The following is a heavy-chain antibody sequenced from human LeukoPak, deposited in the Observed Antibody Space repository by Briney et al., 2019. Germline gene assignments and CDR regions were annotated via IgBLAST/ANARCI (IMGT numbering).Heavy chain of an antibody. V-gene: IGHV1-2*02. CDR1: GYTFTGYY. J-gene: IGHJ4*02. Sequence: ASVKVSCKASGYTFTGYYMHWVRQAPGQGLGWMGLINPNSGGTNYAQKFQGRVTMTRDTSISTAYMELSRLRSDDTAVYYCARSSIAAPRYDYWGQGTLVTVSS. D-gene: IGHD6-6*01. CDR3: ARSSIAAPRYDY. CDR2: INPNSGGT.